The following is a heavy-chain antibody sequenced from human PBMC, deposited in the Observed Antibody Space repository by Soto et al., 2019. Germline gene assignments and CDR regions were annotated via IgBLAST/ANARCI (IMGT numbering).Heavy chain of an antibody. CDR1: GFTFSSYA. D-gene: IGHD6-19*01. CDR2: ISGSGGST. CDR3: AKDLYAEQWLVPRGAFDI. V-gene: IGHV3-23*01. Sequence: EVQLLESGGGLVQPGGSLRLSCAASGFTFSSYAMSWVRQAPGKGLEWVSAISGSGGSTYYADSVKGRFTISRDNSKNTLYLQMNSLRAEDTVVYYCAKDLYAEQWLVPRGAFDIWGQGTMVTVSS. J-gene: IGHJ3*02.